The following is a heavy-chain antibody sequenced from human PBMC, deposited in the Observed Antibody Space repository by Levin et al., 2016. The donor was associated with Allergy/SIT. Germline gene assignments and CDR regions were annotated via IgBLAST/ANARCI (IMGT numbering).Heavy chain of an antibody. J-gene: IGHJ6*02. CDR2: IIPIFGTA. Sequence: WVRQAPGQGLEWMGGIIPIFGTANYAQKFQGRVTITADESTSTAYMELSSLRSEDTAVYYCARDLFQEQLVRDYYYGMDVWGQGTTVTVSS. V-gene: IGHV1-69*01. CDR3: ARDLFQEQLVRDYYYGMDV. D-gene: IGHD6-6*01.